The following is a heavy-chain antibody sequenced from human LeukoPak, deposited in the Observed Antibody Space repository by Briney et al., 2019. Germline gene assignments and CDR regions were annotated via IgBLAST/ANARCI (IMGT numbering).Heavy chain of an antibody. V-gene: IGHV3-11*04. Sequence: GGSLRLSCAASGFTFSDYYVSWIRQAPGKGLEWVSYISSSGSTIYYADSVKGRFTISRDNAKNSLYLQMNSLRAEDTAVYYCARAPSSGWSYYFDYWGQGTLVTVSS. J-gene: IGHJ4*02. D-gene: IGHD6-19*01. CDR3: ARAPSSGWSYYFDY. CDR1: GFTFSDYY. CDR2: ISSSGSTI.